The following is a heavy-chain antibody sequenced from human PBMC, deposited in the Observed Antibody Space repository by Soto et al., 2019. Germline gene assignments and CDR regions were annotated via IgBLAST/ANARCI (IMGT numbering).Heavy chain of an antibody. V-gene: IGHV1-46*03. CDR1: GYSFTSTY. Sequence: GASVKVSCKAIGYSFTSTYMHWVRQAPGQGLEWMGTIYPGGVNIGYAQKFKGRVTMTKDTSTSTVYMELNSLTSEDTAVYYCASDQSWHDLFWWFDPWG. J-gene: IGHJ5*02. CDR2: IYPGGVNI. CDR3: ASDQSWHDLFWWFDP. D-gene: IGHD1-1*01.